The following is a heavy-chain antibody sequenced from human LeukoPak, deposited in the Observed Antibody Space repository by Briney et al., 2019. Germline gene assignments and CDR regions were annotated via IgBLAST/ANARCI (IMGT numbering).Heavy chain of an antibody. CDR3: ARKIASTRLGVRYYYMDV. V-gene: IGHV1-8*01. Sequence: ASVKVSCKASGYTFISYDIVWQRQATGQGLEWMGYMNPKSGNTDYVQNFQGSVTMTRDTSITTAYMELSGLRSEDTAVYYCARKIASTRLGVRYYYMDVWGEGTTVTISS. CDR2: MNPKSGNT. D-gene: IGHD2-2*01. CDR1: GYTFISYD. J-gene: IGHJ6*03.